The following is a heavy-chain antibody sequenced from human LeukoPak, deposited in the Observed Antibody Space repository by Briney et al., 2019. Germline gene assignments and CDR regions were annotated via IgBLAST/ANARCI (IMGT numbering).Heavy chain of an antibody. CDR1: GGTFSSYA. Sequence: SVKVSCKASGGTFSSYAISWVRQAPGQGLEWMGGIIPIFGTANYAQKFQGRVTITADKSTSTAYMELSSLRSEDTAVYYCAMGGYSYGDDAFDIWGQGTMVTVSS. J-gene: IGHJ3*02. D-gene: IGHD5-18*01. V-gene: IGHV1-69*06. CDR2: IIPIFGTA. CDR3: AMGGYSYGDDAFDI.